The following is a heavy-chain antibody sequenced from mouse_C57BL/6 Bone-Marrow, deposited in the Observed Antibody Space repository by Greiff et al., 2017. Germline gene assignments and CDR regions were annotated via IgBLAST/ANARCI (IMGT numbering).Heavy chain of an antibody. J-gene: IGHJ1*03. CDR1: GFPFSDYG. CDR2: ISSGSSTI. V-gene: IGHV5-17*01. Sequence: EVKVVESGGGLVKPGGSLKLSCAASGFPFSDYGMHWVRQAPEKGLEWVAYISSGSSTIYYADTVKGRFTISRDNAKNTLFLQMTSLRSEDTAMYCCAMYYAYFDVWGTGTTVTVSS. D-gene: IGHD1-1*01. CDR3: AMYYAYFDV.